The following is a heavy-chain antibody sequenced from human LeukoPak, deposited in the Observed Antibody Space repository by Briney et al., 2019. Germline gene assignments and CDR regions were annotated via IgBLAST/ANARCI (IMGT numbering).Heavy chain of an antibody. D-gene: IGHD3-10*01. Sequence: GGSLSLSCAASGFTFSSYEMNWVRQAPGKGREWVSYISSSGSTIYYADSVKGRFTISRDNAKNSLYLQMNSLRDEDTAVYYCVRGVIWSFWGQGTLVTVSS. CDR3: VRGVIWSF. CDR2: ISSSGSTI. CDR1: GFTFSSYE. J-gene: IGHJ4*02. V-gene: IGHV3-48*03.